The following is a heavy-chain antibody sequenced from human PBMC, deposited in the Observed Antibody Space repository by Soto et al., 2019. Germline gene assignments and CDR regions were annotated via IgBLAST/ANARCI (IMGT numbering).Heavy chain of an antibody. V-gene: IGHV1-18*01. D-gene: IGHD3-16*01. CDR2: ISAYNGNT. Sequence: GASVKVSCKASGDTFSFYTINWVRQAPGQGLEWMGWISAYNGNTNYAQKLQGRVTMTTDTSTSTAYMELRSLRSDDTAVYYCARATGYDYVWGSYGYWGQGTLVTVSS. CDR1: GDTFSFYT. J-gene: IGHJ4*02. CDR3: ARATGYDYVWGSYGY.